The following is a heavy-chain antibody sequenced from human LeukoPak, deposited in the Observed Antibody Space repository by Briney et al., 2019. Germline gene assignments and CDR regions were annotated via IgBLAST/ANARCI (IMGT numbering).Heavy chain of an antibody. D-gene: IGHD3-22*01. J-gene: IGHJ5*02. CDR1: GGSISSYY. CDR2: VHYSGST. V-gene: IGHV4-59*12. CDR3: ARDQYYYDSSGYSRFDP. Sequence: SETLSLTCTVSGGSISSYYWSWIRQPPGKGLEWIGFVHYSGSTHYNPSLKSRVTMSVDTSKNQFSLKLSSVTAADTAVYYCARDQYYYDSSGYSRFDPWGQGTLVTVSS.